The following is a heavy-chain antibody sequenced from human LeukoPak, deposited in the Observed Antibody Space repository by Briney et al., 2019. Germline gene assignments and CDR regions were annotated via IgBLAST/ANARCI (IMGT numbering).Heavy chain of an antibody. D-gene: IGHD6-13*01. CDR3: ARGAAGGFWFDP. Sequence: GASVKVSCKASGGTFSSYAISWVRQATGQGLEWMGWMSPNSGNTGYAQKFQGRVTITRNTSISTAYMELSSLRSEDTAVYYCARGAAGGFWFDPWGQGTLVTVSS. J-gene: IGHJ5*02. CDR2: MSPNSGNT. V-gene: IGHV1-8*03. CDR1: GGTFSSYA.